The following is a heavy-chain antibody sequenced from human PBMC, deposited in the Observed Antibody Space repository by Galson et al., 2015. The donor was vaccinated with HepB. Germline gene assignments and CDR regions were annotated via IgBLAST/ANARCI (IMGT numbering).Heavy chain of an antibody. J-gene: IGHJ4*02. Sequence: SLRLSCAASGFTFSSYGMHWVRQAPGKGLEWVAVISYDGSNKYYADSVKGRFTISRDNSENTLYLQMNSLRAEDTAVYYCARDRRLFSSSFDYWGQGTLVTVSS. CDR1: GFTFSSYG. CDR2: ISYDGSNK. D-gene: IGHD6-13*01. CDR3: ARDRRLFSSSFDY. V-gene: IGHV3-30*03.